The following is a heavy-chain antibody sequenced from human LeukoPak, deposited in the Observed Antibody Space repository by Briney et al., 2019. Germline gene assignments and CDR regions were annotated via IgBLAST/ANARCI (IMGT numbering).Heavy chain of an antibody. Sequence: SETLSLTCTVSGGSLSSYYWSWIRQPPGKGLEWIGYIYDSGSTNYNPSLKSRFTISVDTSKNQFSLKLSSVAAADTAVYYCAGGIVGAYSYAFDIWGQGTMVTVSS. CDR3: AGGIVGAYSYAFDI. V-gene: IGHV4-59*08. D-gene: IGHD1-26*01. J-gene: IGHJ3*02. CDR1: GGSLSSYY. CDR2: IYDSGST.